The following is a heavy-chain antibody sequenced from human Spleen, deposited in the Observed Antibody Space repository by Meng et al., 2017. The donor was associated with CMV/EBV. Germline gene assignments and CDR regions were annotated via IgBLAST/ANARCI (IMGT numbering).Heavy chain of an antibody. CDR3: ARDSYLDCSSPSCYTENLNYYYYGMDV. CDR2: ISAYNGNT. J-gene: IGHJ6*02. CDR1: GYTFTSYN. Sequence: ASVKVSCKASGYTFTSYNISWVRQAPGQGLEWMGWISAYNGNTNYAQKLQGRVTMTTDTSTSTAYMELRILRSDDTPVYYCARDSYLDCSSPSCYTENLNYYYYGMDVWGQGTTVTVSS. D-gene: IGHD2-2*02. V-gene: IGHV1-18*01.